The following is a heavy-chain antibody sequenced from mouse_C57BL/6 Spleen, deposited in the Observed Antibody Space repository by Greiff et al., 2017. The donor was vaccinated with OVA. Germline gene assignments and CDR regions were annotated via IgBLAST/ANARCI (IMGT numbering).Heavy chain of an antibody. CDR3: AREGTTEVFDY. CDR1: GYAFSSYW. J-gene: IGHJ2*01. Sequence: QVQLQQSGAELVKPGASVKISCKASGYAFSSYWMNWVKQRPGKGLEWIGQIYPGDGDTNYNGKFKGKATLTADKSSSTAYMQLSSLTSEDSAVYFCAREGTTEVFDYWGQGTTLTVSS. V-gene: IGHV1-80*01. CDR2: IYPGDGDT. D-gene: IGHD1-1*01.